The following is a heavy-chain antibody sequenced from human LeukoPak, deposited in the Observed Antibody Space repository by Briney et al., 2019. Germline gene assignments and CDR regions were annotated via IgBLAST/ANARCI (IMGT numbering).Heavy chain of an antibody. CDR3: ASYDSSGYYYRPPLYFDF. J-gene: IGHJ4*02. Sequence: PGGSLRLSCAASGFTFSSYAMSWVRQAPGKGLKWVSAISGSGGSTYSADSVKGRFTISRDNSKNTPYLQMNSLRAEDTAVYYCASYDSSGYYYRPPLYFDFWGQGTLVTVSS. V-gene: IGHV3-23*01. CDR1: GFTFSSYA. CDR2: ISGSGGST. D-gene: IGHD3-22*01.